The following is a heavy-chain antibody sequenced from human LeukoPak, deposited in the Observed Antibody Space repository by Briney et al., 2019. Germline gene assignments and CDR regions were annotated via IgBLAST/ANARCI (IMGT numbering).Heavy chain of an antibody. V-gene: IGHV4-59*08. CDR3: ARHYCSADKCYYFDY. J-gene: IGHJ4*02. CDR1: GGSISGYY. CDR2: IHYSGST. D-gene: IGHD2-15*01. Sequence: SETLSLTCTVSGGSISGYYWSWIRQPPGKGLEWIGYIHYSGSTDSNPSLKSRVTIPVDTSKNQFSLKLSSVTAADTAVYYCARHYCSADKCYYFDYWGQGTLVTVSS.